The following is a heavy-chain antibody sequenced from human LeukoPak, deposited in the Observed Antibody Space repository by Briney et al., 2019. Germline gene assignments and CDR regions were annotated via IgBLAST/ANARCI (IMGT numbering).Heavy chain of an antibody. J-gene: IGHJ6*03. Sequence: PGGSLRLSCAASGFTVSSNYMSWVRQAPGKGLEWVSYISSSDSTIFYADSVKGRLTISRYNAKNSLYLQMNSLRGEDTAVYYCARVAQLRGFGYYYMDVWGKATTVTVSS. D-gene: IGHD3-10*01. CDR1: GFTVSSNY. CDR2: ISSSDSTI. CDR3: ARVAQLRGFGYYYMDV. V-gene: IGHV3-11*04.